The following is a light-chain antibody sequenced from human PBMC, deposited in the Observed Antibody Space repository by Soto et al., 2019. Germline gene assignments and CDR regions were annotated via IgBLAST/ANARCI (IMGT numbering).Light chain of an antibody. CDR3: GAWENSLTVYV. CDR2: DSD. J-gene: IGLJ1*01. V-gene: IGLV1-51*01. Sequence: QSVLTQPPSVSAAPGQEVTISCSGSSSNIAANSVSWYQHLPGTAPKLLIYDSDRRPSGIPARFSGSKSGTSATLGITGLQTGDEADYYCGAWENSLTVYVFGRGTKLTVL. CDR1: SSNIAANS.